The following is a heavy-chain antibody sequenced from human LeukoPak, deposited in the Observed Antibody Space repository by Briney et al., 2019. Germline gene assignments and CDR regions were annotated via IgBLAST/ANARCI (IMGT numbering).Heavy chain of an antibody. J-gene: IGHJ4*02. CDR2: IYYSGST. CDR3: AREEWRLFDY. CDR1: GGSISSGDYY. V-gene: IGHV4-30-4*08. D-gene: IGHD3-3*01. Sequence: SETLSLTCTVFGGSISSGDYYWSWIRQPPGKGLEWIGYIYYSGSTYYNPSLKSRVTISVDTSENQFSLKLSSVTAADTAVYYCAREEWRLFDYWGQGTLVTVSS.